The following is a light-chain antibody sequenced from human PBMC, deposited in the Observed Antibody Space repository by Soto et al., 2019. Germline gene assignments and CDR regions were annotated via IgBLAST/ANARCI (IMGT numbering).Light chain of an antibody. J-gene: IGKJ3*01. CDR3: QQSYSTPFT. CDR2: AAS. Sequence: DIQMTQSPSSLSPCVGGTVTITSRASQSISTSLYWYQQKPGKAPNLMIYAASSVQSGFPSRFSGSGSGTDFTLTISRMQAEVFASYYCQQSYSTPFTLGPGTKVEIK. CDR1: QSISTS. V-gene: IGKV1-39*01.